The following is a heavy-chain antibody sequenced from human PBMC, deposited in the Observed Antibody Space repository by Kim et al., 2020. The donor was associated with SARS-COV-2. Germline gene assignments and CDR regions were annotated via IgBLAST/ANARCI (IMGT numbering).Heavy chain of an antibody. CDR2: INHSGST. CDR3: ARAMGYSYGQAYFDY. Sequence: SETLSLTCAVYGGSFSGYYWSWIRQPPGKGLEWIGEINHSGSTNYNPSLKSRVTISVDTSKNQFSLKLSSVTAADTAVYYCARAMGYSYGQAYFDYWGQGTLVTVSS. V-gene: IGHV4-34*01. CDR1: GGSFSGYY. J-gene: IGHJ4*02. D-gene: IGHD5-18*01.